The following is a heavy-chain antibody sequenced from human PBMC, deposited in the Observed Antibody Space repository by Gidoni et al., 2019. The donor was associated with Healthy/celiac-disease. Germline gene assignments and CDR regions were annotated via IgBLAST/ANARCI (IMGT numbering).Heavy chain of an antibody. D-gene: IGHD3-10*01. Sequence: QVQLQQWGAGLLKPSETLSLTCAVYGGSFSGYYWSWIRQPPGKGLEWIGEINHSGSTNYNPSLKSRVTISVDTSKNQFSLKLSSVTAADTAVYYCARRPRITMVRGVIITLFDYWGQGTLVTVSS. V-gene: IGHV4-34*01. CDR3: ARRPRITMVRGVIITLFDY. J-gene: IGHJ4*02. CDR2: INHSGST. CDR1: GGSFSGYY.